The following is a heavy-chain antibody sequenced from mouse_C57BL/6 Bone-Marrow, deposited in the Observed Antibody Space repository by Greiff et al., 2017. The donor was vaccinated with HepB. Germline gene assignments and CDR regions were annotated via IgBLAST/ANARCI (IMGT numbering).Heavy chain of an antibody. CDR2: IYPGDGDT. Sequence: QVQLKQSGPDLVKPGASVKLSCKASGYAFSSSWMNWVKQRPGKGLEWIGRIYPGDGDTNYNGKFKGKATLTADKSSSTAYMQLRSLTSEDYAVYFCARGGGSAGPYDFDYWGQGTTLTVSS. CDR3: ARGGGSAGPYDFDY. V-gene: IGHV1-82*01. D-gene: IGHD3-2*02. J-gene: IGHJ2*01. CDR1: GYAFSSSW.